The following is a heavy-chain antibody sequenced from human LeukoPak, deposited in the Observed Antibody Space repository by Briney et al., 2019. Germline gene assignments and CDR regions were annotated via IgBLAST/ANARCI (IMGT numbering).Heavy chain of an antibody. D-gene: IGHD3-3*01. CDR1: GGSISSSSYY. Sequence: SETLSLTCTVSGGSISSSSYYWGWIRQPPGKGLEWIGSIYYSGSTYYNPSLKSRVTISVDTSKNQFSLKLSSVTAADTAVYYCARGDDFWSGYVTRNNWFDPWGQGTLVTVSS. V-gene: IGHV4-39*07. CDR2: IYYSGST. J-gene: IGHJ5*02. CDR3: ARGDDFWSGYVTRNNWFDP.